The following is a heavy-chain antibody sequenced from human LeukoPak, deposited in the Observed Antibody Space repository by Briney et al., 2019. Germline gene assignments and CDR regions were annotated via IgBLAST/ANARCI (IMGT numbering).Heavy chain of an antibody. CDR1: GFTFSDYW. Sequence: GGSLGLSCTASGFTFSDYWMHWVRQAPGKGLVWVSRIKSDGSATTDADFVKGRFTTSRDNAKNTLYLQMNSLSAEDTATYYCVRDQYLWALDIWGQGTTVTVSS. D-gene: IGHD1-26*01. CDR2: IKSDGSAT. J-gene: IGHJ3*02. V-gene: IGHV3-74*03. CDR3: VRDQYLWALDI.